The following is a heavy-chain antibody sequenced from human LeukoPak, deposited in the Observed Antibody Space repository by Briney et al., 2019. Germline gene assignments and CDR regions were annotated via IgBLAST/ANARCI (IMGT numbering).Heavy chain of an antibody. V-gene: IGHV3-11*06. CDR1: GFTFSDYY. Sequence: PGGSLRLSCAASGFTFSDYYMSWIRQAPGKGLEWVSYISSSSSYTNYADSVKGRFTISRDNAKNSLYLQMNSPRAEDTAVYYCASFDYGDPFDYWGQGTLVTVSS. CDR2: ISSSSSYT. J-gene: IGHJ4*02. D-gene: IGHD4-17*01. CDR3: ASFDYGDPFDY.